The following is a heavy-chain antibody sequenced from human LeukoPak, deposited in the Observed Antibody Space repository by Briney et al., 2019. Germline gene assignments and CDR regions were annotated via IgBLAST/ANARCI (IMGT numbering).Heavy chain of an antibody. CDR2: IYPNSGAT. J-gene: IGHJ4*03. Sequence: ASVKVSCKASGYTFTGYYMHWVRQAPGQGLEWMGYIYPNSGATKYAQKFQGRVTMTRDTSISTAYMELSGLRSDDTAVYYCGTLLSNGPFDYWGQGTMVTVSS. V-gene: IGHV1-2*02. CDR3: GTLLSNGPFDY. CDR1: GYTFTGYY.